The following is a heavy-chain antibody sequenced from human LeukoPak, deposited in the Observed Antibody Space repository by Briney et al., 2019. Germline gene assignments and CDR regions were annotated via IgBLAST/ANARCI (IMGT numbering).Heavy chain of an antibody. CDR1: GYTFTSYD. D-gene: IGHD4-17*01. Sequence: ASVKVSCKASGYTFTSYDIHWVRQATGQGLEWMGWMNPNSGNTGYAQKFQGRVTMTRNTSISTAYMELSSLRSEDTAVYYCAIATEDYYYYYGMDVWGQGTTVTVSS. CDR2: MNPNSGNT. V-gene: IGHV1-8*01. J-gene: IGHJ6*02. CDR3: AIATEDYYYYYGMDV.